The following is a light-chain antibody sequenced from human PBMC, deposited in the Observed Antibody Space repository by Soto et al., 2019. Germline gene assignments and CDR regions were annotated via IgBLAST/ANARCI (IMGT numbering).Light chain of an antibody. V-gene: IGLV2-14*01. J-gene: IGLJ1*01. CDR3: SSYTSSSTYV. CDR1: SSDVGGYNY. Sequence: QSVLTQPASVSGSPGQSITISCTGTSSDVGGYNYVSWYQQHPGKAPKLMIYDVSNRPSGVSNRFSGSKSGSTASLTISGLKDEDEADYYCSSYTSSSTYVFGTGTKVXVL. CDR2: DVS.